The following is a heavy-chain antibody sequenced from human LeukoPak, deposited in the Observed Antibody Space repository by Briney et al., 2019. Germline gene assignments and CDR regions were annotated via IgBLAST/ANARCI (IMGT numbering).Heavy chain of an antibody. J-gene: IGHJ4*02. CDR1: GFTFSSYS. CDR2: ISSSSSYI. CDR3: ARDLYYDSSDPGLDY. D-gene: IGHD3-22*01. V-gene: IGHV3-21*01. Sequence: GGSLRLSCAASGFTFSSYSMNWVRQAPGKGLEWVSSISSSSSYIYYADSVKGRFTISRDNSKSTLYLQMNSLRAEDTGVYYCARDLYYDSSDPGLDYWGQGTLVTVSS.